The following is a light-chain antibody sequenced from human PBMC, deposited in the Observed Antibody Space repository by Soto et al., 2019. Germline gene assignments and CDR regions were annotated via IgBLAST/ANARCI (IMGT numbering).Light chain of an antibody. CDR1: KLGDKY. CDR3: QAWDRSTANVV. Sequence: SYELTQPPSVSVSPGQTASITCSGDKLGDKYACWYQQKPGQSPVLVICQDSKRPSGIPERFSGSNSGNTATLTISGTQAMDEADYYCQAWDRSTANVVFGGGTKLTVL. V-gene: IGLV3-1*01. CDR2: QDS. J-gene: IGLJ2*01.